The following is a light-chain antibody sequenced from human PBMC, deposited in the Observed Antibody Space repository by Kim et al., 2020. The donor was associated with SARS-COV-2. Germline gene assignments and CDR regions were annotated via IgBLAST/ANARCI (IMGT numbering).Light chain of an antibody. J-gene: IGKJ4*01. CDR2: GAS. V-gene: IGKV3-15*01. CDR3: QQYNKWPLT. CDR1: QSVSSD. Sequence: VSPGERATLSCRASQSVSSDLAWYQQKPGQAPRLLIYGASTRATDIPARFSGSGSGTEFTLTISSLQSEDFAVYYCQQYNKWPLTFGGGTKVDIK.